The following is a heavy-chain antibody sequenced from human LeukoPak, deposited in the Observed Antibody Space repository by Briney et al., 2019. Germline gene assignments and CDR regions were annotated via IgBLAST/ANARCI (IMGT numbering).Heavy chain of an antibody. CDR3: AIYFVGCGGRGT. J-gene: IGHJ4*02. CDR1: GGSISSGGYH. CDR2: DGST. V-gene: IGHV4-31*03. D-gene: IGHD2/OR15-2a*01. Sequence: SETLSLTCTVSGGSISSGGYHWSWIRQHPGKGLEWIGNDGSTYYNPSLKSRVTISVDTSKNQFSLKLSSVTAAGTAIYYCAIYFVGCGGRGTWGQGTLVTVSS.